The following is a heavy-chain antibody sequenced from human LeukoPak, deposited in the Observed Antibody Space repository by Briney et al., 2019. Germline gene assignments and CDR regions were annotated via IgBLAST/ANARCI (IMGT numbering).Heavy chain of an antibody. CDR3: ARGRPYGPLNY. CDR2: INHSGST. J-gene: IGHJ4*02. CDR1: GGSFSGYY. D-gene: IGHD4-17*01. Sequence: TSETLSLTCAVYGGSFSGYYWSWIRQPPGKGLEWIGEINHSGSTNYNPSLKSRVTISVDTSKNQLSLKLSSVTAADTAVYYCARGRPYGPLNYWGQGTLVTVSS. V-gene: IGHV4-34*01.